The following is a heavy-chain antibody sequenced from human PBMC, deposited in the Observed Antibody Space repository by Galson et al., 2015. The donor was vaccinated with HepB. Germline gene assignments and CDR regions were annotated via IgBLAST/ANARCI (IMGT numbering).Heavy chain of an antibody. CDR1: GYTFTGYY. D-gene: IGHD3-3*01. J-gene: IGHJ4*02. V-gene: IGHV1-2*02. CDR2: INPNSGGT. Sequence: ASVKVSCKASGYTFTGYYMHWVRQAPGQGLEWMGWINPNSGGTNYAQKFQGGVTMTRDTSISTAYMELSRLRSDDTAVYYCARASYDFWSGYYGPIGYWGQGTLVTVSS. CDR3: ARASYDFWSGYYGPIGY.